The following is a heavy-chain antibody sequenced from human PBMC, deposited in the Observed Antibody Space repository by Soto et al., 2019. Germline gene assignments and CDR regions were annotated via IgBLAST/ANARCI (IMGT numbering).Heavy chain of an antibody. CDR1: GFDFSTYG. CDR3: ARAVGHFDY. D-gene: IGHD1-26*01. V-gene: IGHV3-33*01. Sequence: QVQLVESGGGVVQPGRSLRLSCAASGFDFSTYGMHWVRQAPGKGPEWVAVIWYDGSNKYYADSVRGRFIISRDNSKSTLFLQLNSLRTEDTAVYYCARAVGHFDYWGQGSLVTVSS. J-gene: IGHJ4*02. CDR2: IWYDGSNK.